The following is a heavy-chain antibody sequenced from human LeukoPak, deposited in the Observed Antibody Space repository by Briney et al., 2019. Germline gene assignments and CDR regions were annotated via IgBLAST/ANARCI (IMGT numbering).Heavy chain of an antibody. CDR1: GYIFTGYY. CDR2: INPNSGGT. V-gene: IGHV1-2*02. J-gene: IGHJ3*02. D-gene: IGHD2-2*01. CDR3: ARDPRYCRSTSCKFDI. Sequence: GASVKVSRKASGYIFTGYYMHWVRQAPGQGLEWMGWINPNSGGTNYAQKFQGRVTMTRDTSISTAYMELSRLRSDDTAVYYCARDPRYCRSTSCKFDIWGQGTMVTVSS.